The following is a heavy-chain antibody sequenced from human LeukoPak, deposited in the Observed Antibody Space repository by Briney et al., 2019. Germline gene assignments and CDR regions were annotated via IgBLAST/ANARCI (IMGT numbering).Heavy chain of an antibody. V-gene: IGHV4-34*01. CDR1: GGSISGYY. J-gene: IGHJ4*02. D-gene: IGHD3-10*01. Sequence: SETLSLTCTVSGGSISGYYWSWIRQPPGKGLEWVGEINHSGSTNYNPSLKSRVTISVDTSKNQFSLKLSSVTAADTAVYYCARGLYYYGSGSYYHRRSAIDYWGQGTLVTVSS. CDR2: INHSGST. CDR3: ARGLYYYGSGSYYHRRSAIDY.